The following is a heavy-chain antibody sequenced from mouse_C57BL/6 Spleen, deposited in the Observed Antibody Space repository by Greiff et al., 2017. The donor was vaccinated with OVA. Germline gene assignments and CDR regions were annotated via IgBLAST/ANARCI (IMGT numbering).Heavy chain of an antibody. D-gene: IGHD1-1*01. V-gene: IGHV5-17*01. Sequence: EVKVVESGGVLVKPGGSLKLSCAASGFTFSDYGMHWVRQAPGQGLEWVAYICRGSSTIYYADKVKGRFTLSRDNATNTLFLQMTSLKSEDTAMYYCAKGAYGGAMDYWGQGTSVTVSS. CDR3: AKGAYGGAMDY. CDR2: ICRGSSTI. CDR1: GFTFSDYG. J-gene: IGHJ4*01.